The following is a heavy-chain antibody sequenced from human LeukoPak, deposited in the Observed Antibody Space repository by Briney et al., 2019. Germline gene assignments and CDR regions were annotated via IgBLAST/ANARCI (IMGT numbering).Heavy chain of an antibody. CDR3: VRRYCTSGTCYSGSDY. D-gene: IGHD2-15*01. Sequence: ASVKVSCKASGYTFTDYYIHWVRQAPGQGLEWMGWINPSNGGTNYAQNFQGRVTMTTDTSMTTAYMELSRVTSDDTAVYYCVRRYCTSGTCYSGSDYWGQGTLVTVSS. CDR2: INPSNGGT. V-gene: IGHV1-2*02. J-gene: IGHJ4*02. CDR1: GYTFTDYY.